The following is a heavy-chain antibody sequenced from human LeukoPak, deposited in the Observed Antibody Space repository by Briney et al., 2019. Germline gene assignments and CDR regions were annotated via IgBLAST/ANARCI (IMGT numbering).Heavy chain of an antibody. CDR3: ASSPLIPYYYYYGMDV. J-gene: IGHJ6*02. V-gene: IGHV1-18*01. Sequence: ASVKVSCKASGYTFTSYGISWVRQAPGQGLEWMGWISAYNGNTNYAQKLQGRVTMTTDTPTSTAYMELRSLRSDDTAVYYCASSPLIPYYYYYGMDVWGQGTTVTVSS. CDR2: ISAYNGNT. CDR1: GYTFTSYG.